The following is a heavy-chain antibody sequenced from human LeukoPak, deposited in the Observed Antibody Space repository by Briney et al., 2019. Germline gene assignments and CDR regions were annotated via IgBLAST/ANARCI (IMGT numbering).Heavy chain of an antibody. CDR1: GFTFSGAW. J-gene: IGHJ4*02. CDR2: IREDGTEK. Sequence: GSLRLSCTASGFTFSGAWMTWARQAPGKGLEWVANIREDGTEKNYVDSVKGRFTISRDNSKNTLYLQMNSLRAEDTAVYSCARGRPGYYFDYWGQGTLVTVSS. CDR3: ARGRPGYYFDY. V-gene: IGHV3-7*03. D-gene: IGHD1-14*01.